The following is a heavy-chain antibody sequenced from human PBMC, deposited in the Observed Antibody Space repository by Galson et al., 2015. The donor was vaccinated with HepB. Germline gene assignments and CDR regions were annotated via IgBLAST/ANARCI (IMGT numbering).Heavy chain of an antibody. CDR1: GFTFSRYA. CDR3: ARDQFVTGDSYFDY. V-gene: IGHV3-30-3*01. J-gene: IGHJ4*02. D-gene: IGHD7-27*01. Sequence: SLRLSCAVSGFTFSRYAMHWVRQAPGKGLEWVTVVSYDGSNKYYADSVKGRFTISRDNSKNTLYLQMSSLRAEDTAVYYCARDQFVTGDSYFDYWGQGALVTVSS. CDR2: VSYDGSNK.